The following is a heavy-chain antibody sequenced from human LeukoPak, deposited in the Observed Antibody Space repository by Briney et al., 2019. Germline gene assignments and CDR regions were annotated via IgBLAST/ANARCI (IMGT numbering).Heavy chain of an antibody. CDR3: AKGYYSSSYVDY. CDR1: GFTFSSYS. V-gene: IGHV3-33*06. CDR2: IWYDGSNK. J-gene: IGHJ4*02. D-gene: IGHD6-6*01. Sequence: GGSLRLSCAASGFTFSSYSMNWVRQAPGKGLEWVAVIWYDGSNKYYADSVKGRFTISRDNSKNTLYLQMNSLRAEDTAVYYCAKGYYSSSYVDYWGQGTLVTVSS.